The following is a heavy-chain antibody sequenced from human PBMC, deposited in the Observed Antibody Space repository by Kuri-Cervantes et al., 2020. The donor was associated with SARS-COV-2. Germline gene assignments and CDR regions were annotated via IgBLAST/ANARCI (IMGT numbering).Heavy chain of an antibody. CDR1: GYTFTGYY. J-gene: IGHJ4*02. D-gene: IGHD3-10*01. Sequence: ASVKVSCKASGYTFTGYYMHWVRQAPGQGLEWMGWINPNSGGTSYAQKFQGWVTMTRDTSLTTAYMELTRLTSDDSAVYFCARGEAARGLMVVFKWRGAGPLHFWGQGTLVTVSS. CDR2: INPNSGGT. CDR3: ARGEAARGLMVVFKWRGAGPLHF. V-gene: IGHV1-2*04.